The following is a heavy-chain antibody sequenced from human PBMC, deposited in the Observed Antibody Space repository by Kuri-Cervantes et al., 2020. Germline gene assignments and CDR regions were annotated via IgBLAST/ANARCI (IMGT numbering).Heavy chain of an antibody. CDR1: GYTFTSYY. CDR3: ARGVHDYSPGYYYYYMDV. V-gene: IGHV1-46*01. J-gene: IGHJ6*03. D-gene: IGHD4-11*01. Sequence: ASVKVSCKASGYTFTSYYMHWVRQAPGQGLEWMGIINPSGGSTSYAQKFQGRVTITADTSTSTAYMELRSLRSDDTAVYYCARGVHDYSPGYYYYYMDVWGKGTTVTVSS. CDR2: INPSGGST.